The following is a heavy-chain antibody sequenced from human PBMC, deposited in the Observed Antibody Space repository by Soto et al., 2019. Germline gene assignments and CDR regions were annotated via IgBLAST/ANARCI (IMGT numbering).Heavy chain of an antibody. V-gene: IGHV3-7*01. D-gene: IGHD3-22*01. CDR2: IKQDGSEK. J-gene: IGHJ3*02. Sequence: GGSLRLSCAASGFTFSSYWMSWVRQAPGKGLEWVANIKQDGSEKYYVDSVKGRFTISRDNAKNSLYLQMNSLRAEDTAVYYCAVDPSYYDSSGYYLAGGVAIWRQGTMVTVSS. CDR3: AVDPSYYDSSGYYLAGGVAI. CDR1: GFTFSSYW.